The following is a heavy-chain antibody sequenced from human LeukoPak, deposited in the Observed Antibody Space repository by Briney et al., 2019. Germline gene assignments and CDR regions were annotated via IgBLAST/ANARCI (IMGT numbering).Heavy chain of an antibody. Sequence: GGSLRLSCVVSGFSLSSHGMHWVRQAPGKGLEDVSAISSNGISTFYANSVKGRFTVSRDDSKNTVYLQMDSLRAEDMAVYYCVKWTNYYFALWGRGTLVTVSS. D-gene: IGHD2-8*01. CDR1: GFSLSSHG. J-gene: IGHJ2*01. CDR3: VKWTNYYFAL. V-gene: IGHV3-64*01. CDR2: ISSNGIST.